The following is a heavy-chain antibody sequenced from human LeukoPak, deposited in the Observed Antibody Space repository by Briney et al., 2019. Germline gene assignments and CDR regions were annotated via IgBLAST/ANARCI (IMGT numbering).Heavy chain of an antibody. CDR3: ARDSAPRGYYYYGMDV. J-gene: IGHJ6*02. V-gene: IGHV4-31*03. CDR1: GGSISSGGYY. D-gene: IGHD7-27*01. Sequence: SETLSLTCTVSGGSISSGGYYWSWIRQHPGKGLEWIGYIYYSGSAYYNPSLKSRVTISVDTSKNQFSLKLSSVTAADTAVYCCARDSAPRGYYYYGMDVWGQGTTVTVSS. CDR2: IYYSGSA.